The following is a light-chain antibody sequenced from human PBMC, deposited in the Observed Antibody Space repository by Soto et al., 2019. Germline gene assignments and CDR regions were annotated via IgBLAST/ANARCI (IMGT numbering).Light chain of an antibody. CDR3: QQSLSTPPTWT. CDR1: QSISTY. V-gene: IGKV1-39*01. Sequence: DIQMTQSPSSLSASVGDRVTISCRASQSISTYLNWYQQKPGKAPKLLIYAASFLQSGVPSRFSGSGSGTDFTLTIISLQPDDFATYYCQQSLSTPPTWTFGHGTKVEIK. CDR2: AAS. J-gene: IGKJ1*01.